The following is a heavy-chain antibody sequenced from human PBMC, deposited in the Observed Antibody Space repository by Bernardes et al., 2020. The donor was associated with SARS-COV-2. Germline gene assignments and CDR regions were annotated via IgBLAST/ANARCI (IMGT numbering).Heavy chain of an antibody. CDR2: IKQDGSEK. CDR1: GFTFSSSW. D-gene: IGHD6-13*01. Sequence: GVLRLSCAASGFTFSSSWMSWVRQAPGKGLEWVANIKQDGSEKYYVDSVKGRFTISRDNAKNSLYLQMNSLRAEDTAVYYCARVSGSSWYFDLWGRGTLVTVSS. V-gene: IGHV3-7*01. CDR3: ARVSGSSWYFDL. J-gene: IGHJ2*01.